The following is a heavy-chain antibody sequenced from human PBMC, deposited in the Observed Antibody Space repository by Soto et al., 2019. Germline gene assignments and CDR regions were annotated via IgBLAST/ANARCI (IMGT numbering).Heavy chain of an antibody. CDR3: ANIRNVVYAHNAY. CDR1: GFTFSGYS. CDR2: ISSSSSYI. D-gene: IGHD2-8*02. V-gene: IGHV3-21*01. Sequence: GGSLRLSCAASGFTFSGYSMNWVRQAPGKGLEWVSSISSSSSYIYYADSVKGRFTISRDNSNNMLYLQMNSLRAEDTAVYYCANIRNVVYAHNAYWGQGTLVTVSS. J-gene: IGHJ4*02.